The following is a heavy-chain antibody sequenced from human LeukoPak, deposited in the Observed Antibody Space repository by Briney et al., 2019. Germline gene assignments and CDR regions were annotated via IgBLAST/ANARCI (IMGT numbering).Heavy chain of an antibody. CDR1: GYTFTSYY. J-gene: IGHJ4*02. D-gene: IGHD3-3*01. V-gene: IGHV1-46*01. CDR2: INPSGGST. CDR3: ARGRLHDFWSGYYTIGGPFDY. Sequence: ASVKVSCKASGYTFTSYYMHWVRQAPGQGLEWMGIINPSGGSTSYAQKFQGRVTMTRDTSTSTAYMELRSLRSDDTAVYYCARGRLHDFWSGYYTIGGPFDYWGQGTLVTVSS.